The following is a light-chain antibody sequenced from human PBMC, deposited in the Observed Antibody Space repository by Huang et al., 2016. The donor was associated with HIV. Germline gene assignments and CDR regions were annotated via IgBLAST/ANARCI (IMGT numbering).Light chain of an antibody. V-gene: IGKV1-39*01. CDR2: SST. J-gene: IGKJ4*01. CDR1: QRISSH. Sequence: DIQVTQSPSSLSASVGDRVTITCRTSQRISSHLSWYQQKIGKGPKLLIYSSTVLQSGVPSRFTGSGSGTDFTLTINSLQPEYFATYYCQQTYSAPVTFGGGTRVEIK. CDR3: QQTYSAPVT.